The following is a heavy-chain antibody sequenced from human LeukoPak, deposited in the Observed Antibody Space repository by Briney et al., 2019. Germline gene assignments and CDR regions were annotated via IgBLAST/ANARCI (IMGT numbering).Heavy chain of an antibody. Sequence: SETLSLTCTVSGGSISTYYWSWIRQPPGKGLEWIGYIYYTGSTNYNPSLKSRVTMSVDTSKNQFSLKLSSVTAADTAVYYCARGGQQLAENWFDPWGQGTLVTVSS. D-gene: IGHD6-13*01. V-gene: IGHV4-59*12. CDR2: IYYTGST. CDR3: ARGGQQLAENWFDP. CDR1: GGSISTYY. J-gene: IGHJ5*02.